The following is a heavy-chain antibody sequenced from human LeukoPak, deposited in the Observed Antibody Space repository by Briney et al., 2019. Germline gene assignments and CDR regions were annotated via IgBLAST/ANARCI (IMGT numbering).Heavy chain of an antibody. V-gene: IGHV1-46*01. CDR1: GYTFTSYY. J-gene: IGHJ5*02. Sequence: ASVKVSCKAFGYTFTSYYMHWVRQAPGQGLEWMGIINPSGGSTSYAQKFQGRVTMTRDTSTSTVYMELSSLRSEDTAVYYCAREDRGSSWYFNWFDPWGQGTLVTVSS. CDR2: INPSGGST. D-gene: IGHD6-13*01. CDR3: AREDRGSSWYFNWFDP.